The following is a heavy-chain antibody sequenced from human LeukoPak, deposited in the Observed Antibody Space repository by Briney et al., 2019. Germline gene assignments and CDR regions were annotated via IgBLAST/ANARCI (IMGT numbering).Heavy chain of an antibody. CDR1: GGSISSYY. D-gene: IGHD1-26*01. CDR3: AKSGGYGLIDY. CDR2: IYYSGST. V-gene: IGHV4-59*01. Sequence: KASETLSLTCTVSGGSISSYYWSWIRQPPGKGLEWIGYIYYSGSTNYNPSLKSRVTISVDTSKNEFSLKLSSVTAADTAVYYCAKSGGYGLIDYWGQGTRVTVSS. J-gene: IGHJ4*02.